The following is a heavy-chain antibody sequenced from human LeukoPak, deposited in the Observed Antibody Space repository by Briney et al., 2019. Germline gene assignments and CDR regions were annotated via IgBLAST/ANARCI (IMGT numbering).Heavy chain of an antibody. J-gene: IGHJ4*02. V-gene: IGHV3-7*01. CDR1: GFTFSSYW. D-gene: IGHD2-2*01. Sequence: GGSLRLSCAASGFTFSSYWMSWVRQAPGKGLEWVANIKQDGSEKYYVDSVKGRFTISRDNAKNSLFLQMNSLRAEDTAVYYCARRYCSSASCLKTLDYWGQGTLVTVSS. CDR3: ARRYCSSASCLKTLDY. CDR2: IKQDGSEK.